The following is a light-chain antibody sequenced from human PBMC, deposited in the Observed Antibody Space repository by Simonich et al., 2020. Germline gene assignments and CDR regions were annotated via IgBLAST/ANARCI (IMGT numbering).Light chain of an antibody. CDR2: DAS. V-gene: IGKV3D-20*02. CDR3: QQYNNWPYT. Sequence: EIVLTQSPGTLSLSPGERATLSCRASQSVSSSYLAWYQQKPGRAPRLLIYDASSRATGIPDRFSGSGSGTEFTLTISSLQSEDFAVYYCQQYNNWPYTFGQGTKLEIK. J-gene: IGKJ2*01. CDR1: QSVSSSY.